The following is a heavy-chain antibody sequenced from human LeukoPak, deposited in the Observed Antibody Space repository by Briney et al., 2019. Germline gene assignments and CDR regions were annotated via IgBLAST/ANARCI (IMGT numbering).Heavy chain of an antibody. CDR2: IDPSGST. CDR1: GGSISPYY. J-gene: IGHJ3*02. V-gene: IGHV4-59*01. Sequence: SETLSLTCVVSGGSISPYYWSWIRQSLGKGLEWIGYIDPSGSTSYNPSLKSRVTISVDTSKKQFSLKLTSVTAADTAVYYCARFLDYYDSSGLLNAFDIWGQGTMVTVSS. CDR3: ARFLDYYDSSGLLNAFDI. D-gene: IGHD3-22*01.